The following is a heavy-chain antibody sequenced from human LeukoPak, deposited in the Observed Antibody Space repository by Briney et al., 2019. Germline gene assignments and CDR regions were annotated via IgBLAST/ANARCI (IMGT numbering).Heavy chain of an antibody. V-gene: IGHV3-30*02. CDR3: AKGDWDIVVVPAAEFNWFDP. J-gene: IGHJ5*02. Sequence: GGSLRLSCAASGFTFSSYGMHWVRQAPGKGLEWVAFIRYDGSNKYYADSVKGRFTISRDNSKNTLYLQMNSLRAEDTAVYYCAKGDWDIVVVPAAEFNWFDPWGQGTLVTVSS. CDR2: IRYDGSNK. CDR1: GFTFSSYG. D-gene: IGHD2-2*01.